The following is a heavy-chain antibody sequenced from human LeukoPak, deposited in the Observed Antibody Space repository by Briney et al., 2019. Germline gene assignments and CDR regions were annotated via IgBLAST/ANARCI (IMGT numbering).Heavy chain of an antibody. D-gene: IGHD3-22*01. CDR3: SVMHRYYDGSGYWVQ. CDR1: GFTFRTHA. Sequence: GGSLRLSCAASGFTFRTHAMHWVRQAPGKGLEWVAVISYDGNNQYSADSVKGRFTISRDNPRNMLYMEMNSLRAEDTAVYYCSVMHRYYDGSGYWVQWGQGTLVTVSS. CDR2: ISYDGNNQ. V-gene: IGHV3-30*07. J-gene: IGHJ4*02.